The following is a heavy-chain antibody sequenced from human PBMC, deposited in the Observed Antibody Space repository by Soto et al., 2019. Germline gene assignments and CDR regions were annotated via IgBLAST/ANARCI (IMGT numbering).Heavy chain of an antibody. V-gene: IGHV3-7*03. D-gene: IGHD6-19*01. CDR2: INQDGGVT. Sequence: WGSLRLSCVASGFTFSSSFIVWIRHSPFKWLEWVANINQDGGVTYYVDSVEGRFTISRDNTKDSLYLQMNSLRGEDTAIYYCARYYRGSGRYFFDCWGQGTLVTVSS. J-gene: IGHJ4*02. CDR1: GFTFSSSF. CDR3: ARYYRGSGRYFFDC.